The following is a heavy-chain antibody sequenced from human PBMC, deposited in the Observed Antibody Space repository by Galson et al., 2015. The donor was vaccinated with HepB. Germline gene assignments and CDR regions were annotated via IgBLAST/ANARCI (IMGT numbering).Heavy chain of an antibody. J-gene: IGHJ4*02. CDR3: ARVPLGYCSGGSCYHTGEAFDY. V-gene: IGHV4-34*01. Sequence: SETLSLTCAVYGGSFSDYYWSWIRQPPEKGLEWIGEVHYSGATNYNPSLKSRVVISADTSKNQFSLKLSSVTAADTAVYYCARVPLGYCSGGSCYHTGEAFDYWGQGTLVTVSS. D-gene: IGHD2-15*01. CDR1: GGSFSDYY. CDR2: VHYSGAT.